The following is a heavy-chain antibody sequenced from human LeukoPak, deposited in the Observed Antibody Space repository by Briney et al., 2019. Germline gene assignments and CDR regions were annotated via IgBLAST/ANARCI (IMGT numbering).Heavy chain of an antibody. CDR1: GFTFSSYT. V-gene: IGHV3-23*01. D-gene: IGHD1-1*01. Sequence: PGGSLRLSCAASGFTFSSYTMSWVRQAPGKGLEWVSGISISGGSTYYADSVKGRFTISRDNSKNTLYLQMNGLRAEDTAAYYCATKGTGLSDYWGQGTLVTASS. CDR2: ISISGGST. J-gene: IGHJ4*02. CDR3: ATKGTGLSDY.